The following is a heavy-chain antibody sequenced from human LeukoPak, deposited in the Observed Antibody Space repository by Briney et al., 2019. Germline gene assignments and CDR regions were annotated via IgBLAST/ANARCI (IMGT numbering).Heavy chain of an antibody. CDR3: ARAPRGYSYGALFDY. D-gene: IGHD5-18*01. Sequence: GGSLRLSCAASGFTFSSYAMSWVRQAPGKGLEWVSAISGSGSTYYADSVKGRFTISRDNSKNTLYLQMNSLRAEDTAVYYCARAPRGYSYGALFDYWGQGTLVTVSS. V-gene: IGHV3-23*01. CDR2: ISGSGST. J-gene: IGHJ4*02. CDR1: GFTFSSYA.